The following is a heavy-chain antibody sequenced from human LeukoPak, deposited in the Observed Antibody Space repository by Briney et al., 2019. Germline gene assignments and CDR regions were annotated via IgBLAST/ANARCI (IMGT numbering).Heavy chain of an antibody. CDR1: GGSISSYY. Sequence: SETLSLTCTVSGGSISSYYWSWIRQPPGKGLEWIGYIYYSGSTNYNPSLKSRVTISVDTSKNQFSLKLSSVTAADTAVYYCARDRPDTYYDFWSGYTTHYYYGMDVWGQGTTVTVSS. CDR2: IYYSGST. V-gene: IGHV4-59*01. CDR3: ARDRPDTYYDFWSGYTTHYYYGMDV. D-gene: IGHD3-3*01. J-gene: IGHJ6*02.